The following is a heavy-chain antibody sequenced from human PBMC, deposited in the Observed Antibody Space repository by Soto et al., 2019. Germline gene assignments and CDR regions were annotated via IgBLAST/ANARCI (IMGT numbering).Heavy chain of an antibody. CDR3: VRDDIGLGIDY. CDR2: IYYSGNT. CDR1: GGSISSSSYY. J-gene: IGHJ4*02. D-gene: IGHD1-26*01. Sequence: SETLSLTCTVSGGSISSSSYYWGWIRQPPGKGLEWIGSIYYSGNTYYNPSLKSRVTISVDTAKNQFSLKLSSVTAADTAVYYCVRDDIGLGIDYWGLGTLVTVSS. V-gene: IGHV4-39*02.